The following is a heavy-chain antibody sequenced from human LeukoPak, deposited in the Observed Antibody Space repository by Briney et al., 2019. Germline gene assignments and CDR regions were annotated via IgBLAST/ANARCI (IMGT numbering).Heavy chain of an antibody. CDR3: ARDQGYTPVA. D-gene: IGHD6-13*01. J-gene: IGHJ5*02. CDR2: INGDGSST. CDR1: GFTFSIYW. V-gene: IGHV3-74*01. Sequence: GGSLRLSCAASGFTFSIYWMHWVRQAPGKGLVWVSRINGDGSSTNYADSVKGRFTISRDNAKNTLYLHMNSLRTEDTAVYYCARDQGYTPVAWGQGTLVTVSS.